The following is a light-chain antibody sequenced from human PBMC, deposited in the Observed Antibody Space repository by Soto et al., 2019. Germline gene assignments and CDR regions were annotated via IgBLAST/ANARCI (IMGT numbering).Light chain of an antibody. V-gene: IGKV3-15*01. CDR3: QQYHKWPGT. Sequence: EMLMTQSPATLSVSPGERATLSCRASQRVGSDLAWYQQKPGQPPRLLMYGISTRATGIPARFSGSGSGTECTLSISSLQSEDFAVYYCQQYHKWPGTFGPGTKVDF. J-gene: IGKJ3*01. CDR2: GIS. CDR1: QRVGSD.